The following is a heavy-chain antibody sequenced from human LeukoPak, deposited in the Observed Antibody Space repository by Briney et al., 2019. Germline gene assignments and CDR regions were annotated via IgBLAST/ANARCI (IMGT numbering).Heavy chain of an antibody. CDR1: GFTFDDYA. D-gene: IGHD3-10*01. CDR3: AKSPYYSMDYYFDY. V-gene: IGHV3-9*01. J-gene: IGHJ4*02. CDR2: ISWNSGSI. Sequence: PGGSLRLSCAASGFTFDDYAMHWVRQAPGKGLEWVSGISWNSGSIGYADSVKGRFTISRDNAKNSLYLQMNSLRAEDTALYYCAKSPYYSMDYYFDYWGQGTLVTVSS.